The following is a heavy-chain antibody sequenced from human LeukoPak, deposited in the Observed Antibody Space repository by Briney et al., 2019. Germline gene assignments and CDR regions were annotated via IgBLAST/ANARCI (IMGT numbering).Heavy chain of an antibody. D-gene: IGHD3/OR15-3a*01. V-gene: IGHV7-4-1*02. CDR3: ARGGRTGYVDYYYYYMDV. Sequence: ASVKVSCKASGYTFTSHVINWVRQAPGQGLEWMGWINTNTGNPTYAQGFKGRFVFSLDTFVGSANLQISSLKTEDTAVYFCARGGRTGYVDYYYYYMDVWGKGTTVTVSS. CDR1: GYTFTSHV. CDR2: INTNTGNP. J-gene: IGHJ6*03.